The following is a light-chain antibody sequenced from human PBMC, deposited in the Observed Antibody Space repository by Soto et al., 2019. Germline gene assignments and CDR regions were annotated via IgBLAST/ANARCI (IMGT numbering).Light chain of an antibody. CDR2: DAS. Sequence: EIVLTQSPATLSLSPGERATLSCRASQSVSSYLAWYQQKPGQAPRLLIYDASNRATGIPARFSGSGSGTDFTLTTSSLEPEDFAVYYCQQRSNWPITFGQGTRLETK. V-gene: IGKV3-11*01. CDR3: QQRSNWPIT. CDR1: QSVSSY. J-gene: IGKJ5*01.